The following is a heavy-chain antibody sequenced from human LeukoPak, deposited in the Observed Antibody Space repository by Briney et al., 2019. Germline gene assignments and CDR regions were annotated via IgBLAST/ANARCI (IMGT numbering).Heavy chain of an antibody. V-gene: IGHV3-23*01. CDR3: AKDLGYCSSTSCYLGHYFDY. Sequence: GGSLRLSCAASGFTFSSYAMSWVRQAPGKGLEWVSAISGSGGSTYYADSVKGRFTISRGNSKNTLYLQMNSLRAEDTAVYYCAKDLGYCSSTSCYLGHYFDYWGQGTLVTVSS. CDR1: GFTFSSYA. D-gene: IGHD2-2*01. J-gene: IGHJ4*02. CDR2: ISGSGGST.